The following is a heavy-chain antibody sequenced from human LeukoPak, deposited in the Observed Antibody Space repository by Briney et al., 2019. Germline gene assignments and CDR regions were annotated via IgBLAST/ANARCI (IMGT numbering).Heavy chain of an antibody. CDR3: AGVEDSSGYYYIDY. Sequence: SETLSLTCTVSGYSISSDYYWGWIRQPPGKGLEWIGSVYHSGSTYYNPSLRSRVTISGDTSKNQFSLKLSSVTAADTAVYYCAGVEDSSGYYYIDYWGQGTLVTVSS. D-gene: IGHD3-22*01. J-gene: IGHJ4*02. CDR2: VYHSGST. CDR1: GYSISSDYY. V-gene: IGHV4-38-2*02.